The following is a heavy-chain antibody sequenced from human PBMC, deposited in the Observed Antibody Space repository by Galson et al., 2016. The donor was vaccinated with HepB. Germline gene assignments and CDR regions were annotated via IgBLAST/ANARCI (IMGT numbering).Heavy chain of an antibody. CDR2: ISHSRFT. V-gene: IGHV4-34*01. J-gene: IGHJ6*02. D-gene: IGHD2-15*01. Sequence: SETLSLTCDVYNGSLSGYYWSWIRQSPGRGLEWIGEISHSRFTMYNPSLKSRVTISIDTSKNEFSLKVNSLTAADTAVYSCARRGFYYYHSMDVWGPGTPVSVSS. CDR1: NGSLSGYY. CDR3: ARRGFYYYHSMDV.